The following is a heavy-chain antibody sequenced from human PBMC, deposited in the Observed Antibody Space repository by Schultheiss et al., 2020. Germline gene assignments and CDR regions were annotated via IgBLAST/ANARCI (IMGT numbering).Heavy chain of an antibody. CDR1: GYSFTSYW. Sequence: GESLKISCKGSGYSFTSYWIGWVRQMPGKGLEWMGIIYPGDSDTRYSPSFQGQVIMSADKSTSTAYLQWSSLKASDTAMYYCGRHQELGTYGMDVWGQGTTVTVSS. CDR2: IYPGDSDT. J-gene: IGHJ6*02. D-gene: IGHD7-27*01. V-gene: IGHV5-51*01. CDR3: GRHQELGTYGMDV.